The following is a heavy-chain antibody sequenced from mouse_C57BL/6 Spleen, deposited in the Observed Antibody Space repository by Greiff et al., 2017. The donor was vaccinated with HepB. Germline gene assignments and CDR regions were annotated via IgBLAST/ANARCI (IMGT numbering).Heavy chain of an antibody. D-gene: IGHD1-1*01. Sequence: DVKLQESGPGLVKPSQSLSLTCSVTGYSITSGYYWNWIRQFPENKLEWMGYISYDGSNNYNPSLKNRISITRDTSKNQFFLKLNSVTTEDTATYYCAPVITTVVARPFAYWGQGTLVTVSA. V-gene: IGHV3-6*01. CDR1: GYSITSGYY. CDR3: APVITTVVARPFAY. CDR2: ISYDGSN. J-gene: IGHJ3*01.